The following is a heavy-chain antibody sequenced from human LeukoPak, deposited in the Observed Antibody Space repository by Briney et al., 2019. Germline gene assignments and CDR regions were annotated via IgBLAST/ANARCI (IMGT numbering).Heavy chain of an antibody. CDR3: ARYCNGGSCYSGYDY. CDR1: GFTFSTYA. CDR2: ISTNGGGT. J-gene: IGHJ4*02. Sequence: GGSLRLSCAASGFTFSTYAMHWVRQAPGKGLEYVSAISTNGGGTYYANSVKGRFTISRDNSKNTLYLQMGSLRAEDMAVYYCARYCNGGSCYSGYDYWGQGALVTVSS. V-gene: IGHV3-64*01. D-gene: IGHD2-15*01.